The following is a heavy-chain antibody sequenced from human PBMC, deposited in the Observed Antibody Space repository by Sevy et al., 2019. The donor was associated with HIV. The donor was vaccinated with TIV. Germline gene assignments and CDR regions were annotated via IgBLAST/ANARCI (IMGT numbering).Heavy chain of an antibody. CDR3: ARAHVVPAAMGYAFDI. V-gene: IGHV3-7*01. D-gene: IGHD2-2*01. J-gene: IGHJ3*02. CDR1: GFTFSSYW. CDR2: IKQDGSEK. Sequence: GGSLRLSCAASGFTFSSYWMSWVRQAPGKGLEWVANIKQDGSEKYYVDSVKGRFTISRDNAKNSLYLQMNSLRAEDTAVYYCARAHVVPAAMGYAFDIWGQGTMVTVSS.